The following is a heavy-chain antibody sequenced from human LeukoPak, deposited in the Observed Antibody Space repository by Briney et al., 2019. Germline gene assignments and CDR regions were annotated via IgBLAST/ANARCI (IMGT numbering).Heavy chain of an antibody. D-gene: IGHD3-22*01. J-gene: IGHJ6*03. CDR2: TYYRSKWYN. CDR3: ARGYYYDSSGYYYHIRPDAYYYYYYMDV. CDR1: GDSVSSNSAA. Sequence: PSQTLSLTCAISGDSVSSNSAAWNWIRQSPSRGLEWLGRTYYRSKWYNDYAVSVKSRITINPDTSKNQFSLQLNSVTPEDTAVYYCARGYYYDSSGYYYHIRPDAYYYYYYMDVWGKGTTVTVSS. V-gene: IGHV6-1*01.